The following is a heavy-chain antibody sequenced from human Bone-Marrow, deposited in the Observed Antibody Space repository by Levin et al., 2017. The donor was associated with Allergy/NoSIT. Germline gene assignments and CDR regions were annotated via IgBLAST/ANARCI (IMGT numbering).Heavy chain of an antibody. J-gene: IGHJ2*01. V-gene: IGHV1-69*04. CDR2: IIPILGIA. Sequence: SVKVSCKASGGTFSSYTISWVRQAPGQGLEWMGRIIPILGIANYAQKFQGRVTITADKSTSTAYMELSSLRSEDTAVYYCARDDGYCSGGSCYLGRGYFDLWGRGTLVTVSS. CDR3: ARDDGYCSGGSCYLGRGYFDL. D-gene: IGHD2-15*01. CDR1: GGTFSSYT.